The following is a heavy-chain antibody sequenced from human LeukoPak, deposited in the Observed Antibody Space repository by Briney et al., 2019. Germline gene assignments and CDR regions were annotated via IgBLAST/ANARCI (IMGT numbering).Heavy chain of an antibody. D-gene: IGHD3/OR15-3a*01. V-gene: IGHV3-7*01. J-gene: IGHJ4*02. CDR1: GFTFSSYW. Sequence: GGSLRLSCAASGFTFSSYWMSWVRQAPGKGLEWVANIKQDGSEKYYVDSVKGRFTISRDNAKNSLYLQMNSPRAEDTAVYYCARDTHFWTAQYFDYWGQGTLVTVSS. CDR3: ARDTHFWTAQYFDY. CDR2: IKQDGSEK.